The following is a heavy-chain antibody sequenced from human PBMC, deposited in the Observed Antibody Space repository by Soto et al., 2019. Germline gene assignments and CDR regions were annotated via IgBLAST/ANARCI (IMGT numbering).Heavy chain of an antibody. CDR3: AKTGYYGMDV. J-gene: IGHJ6*02. V-gene: IGHV3-30*18. Sequence: QVQLVESGGGMVQPGMSLRLSCAASGFTFSSYGMHWVRQAPGKGLEWVAVISSDGSKKYHADSVKGRLTISRNNSKDTLYLQMISLRTEDTAVYYCAKTGYYGMDVWGQGTTVTVSS. CDR2: ISSDGSKK. CDR1: GFTFSSYG.